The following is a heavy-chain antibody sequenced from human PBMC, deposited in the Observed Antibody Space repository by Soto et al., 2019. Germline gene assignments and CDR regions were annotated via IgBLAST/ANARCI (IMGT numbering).Heavy chain of an antibody. CDR1: GGSISSSSYY. D-gene: IGHD5-12*01. CDR3: ATGEMATITMFDN. Sequence: QLQLQESGPGLVKPSETLSLTCTVSGGSISSSSYYWGWIRQPPGKGLEWIGSIYYSGSTYYNPSLKSRVTISVDTSKNQFSLKLSSVTAADTAVYYCATGEMATITMFDNWGQGTLVTVSS. CDR2: IYYSGST. J-gene: IGHJ4*02. V-gene: IGHV4-39*01.